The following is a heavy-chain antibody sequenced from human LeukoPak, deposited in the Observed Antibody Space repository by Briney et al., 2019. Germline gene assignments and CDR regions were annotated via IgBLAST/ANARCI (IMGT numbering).Heavy chain of an antibody. V-gene: IGHV3-74*01. CDR3: VRLVAVPDAYFDY. CDR1: GFTFSSYW. Sequence: GGSLRLSCAVSGFTFSSYWMHWVRQAPGKGLVWVSRINSDGYSTAYADSVKGRFTISRDNAKNTLYLQMNSLRAEDTAVYYCVRLVAVPDAYFDYWGQGTLVTVSS. J-gene: IGHJ4*02. CDR2: INSDGYST. D-gene: IGHD2-2*01.